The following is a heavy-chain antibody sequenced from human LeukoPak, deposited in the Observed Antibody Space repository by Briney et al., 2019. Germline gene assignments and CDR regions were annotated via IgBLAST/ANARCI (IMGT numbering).Heavy chain of an antibody. J-gene: IGHJ6*02. CDR1: DDSISSNSYY. V-gene: IGHV4-39*01. CDR3: AGRPITIFGIGGMDV. CDR2: IYFSGST. Sequence: SETLSLTCTVSDDSISSNSYYWDWIRQPPGKGLEWIGTIYFSGSTHYNPSLTSRVTISVDTSKKQFSLKLNSVTAADTAVYYCAGRPITIFGIGGMDVWGQGTTVTVSS. D-gene: IGHD3-3*01.